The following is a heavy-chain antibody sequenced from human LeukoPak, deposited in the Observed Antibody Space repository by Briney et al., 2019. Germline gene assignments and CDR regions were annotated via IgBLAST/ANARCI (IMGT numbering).Heavy chain of an antibody. CDR1: GGSFSGYY. V-gene: IGHV4-34*01. CDR2: INHSGST. J-gene: IGHJ5*02. CDR3: ARGGYDFWSGYYQSNWFDP. D-gene: IGHD3-3*01. Sequence: KPSETLSLTCAVYGGSFSGYYWSWIRQPPGKGLEWIGEINHSGSTKYNPSLKSRVTISVDTSKNQFSLKLSSVTAADTAVYYCARGGYDFWSGYYQSNWFDPWGQGTLVTVSS.